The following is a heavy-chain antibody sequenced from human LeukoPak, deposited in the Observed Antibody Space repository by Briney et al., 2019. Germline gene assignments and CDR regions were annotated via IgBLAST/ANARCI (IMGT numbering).Heavy chain of an antibody. J-gene: IGHJ3*02. CDR1: GGSISSSSYY. CDR2: IYYSGST. D-gene: IGHD3-22*01. CDR3: ARRSYYDSSGYYTSDAFDI. Sequence: SETLSLTCTVSGGSISSSSYYWGWIRQPPGKGLEWIGSIYYSGSTYYNPSLKSRVTISVDTSKNQFSLKLSSVTAADTAVYYCARRSYYDSSGYYTSDAFDIWGQGTMVTVSS. V-gene: IGHV4-39*07.